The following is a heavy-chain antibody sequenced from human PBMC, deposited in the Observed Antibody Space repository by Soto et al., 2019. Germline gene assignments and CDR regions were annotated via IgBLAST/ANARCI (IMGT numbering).Heavy chain of an antibody. D-gene: IGHD3-10*01. CDR2: IYHSGST. J-gene: IGHJ4*02. CDR1: GYSISSGYY. Sequence: SETLSLTCTVSGYSISSGYYWGWIRQPPGKGLEWIGSIYHSGSTYYNPSLKSRVTISVDTSKNQFSLTRSSVTAADTAVYYCARDRPPYGSGSYPIDYWGQGTLVTVSS. CDR3: ARDRPPYGSGSYPIDY. V-gene: IGHV4-38-2*02.